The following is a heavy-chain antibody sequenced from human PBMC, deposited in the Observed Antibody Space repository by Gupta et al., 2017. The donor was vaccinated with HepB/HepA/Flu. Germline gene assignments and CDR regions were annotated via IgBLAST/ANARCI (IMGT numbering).Heavy chain of an antibody. V-gene: IGHV4-4*02. D-gene: IGHD6-19*01. J-gene: IGHJ6*02. CDR3: ARDSAVAAKNYYYYGMDV. Sequence: QVQLQESGPGLVKPSGTLSLTCAVSGGSISSSNWWSWVRQPPGKGLEWLGEIYHSGSTNYNPSLKSRVTISVDKSKNQFSLKLSSVTAADTAVYYCARDSAVAAKNYYYYGMDVWGQGTTVTVSS. CDR2: IYHSGST. CDR1: GGSISSSNW.